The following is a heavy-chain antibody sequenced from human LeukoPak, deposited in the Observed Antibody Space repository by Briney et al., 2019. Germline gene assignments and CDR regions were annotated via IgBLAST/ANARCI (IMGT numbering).Heavy chain of an antibody. J-gene: IGHJ3*02. V-gene: IGHV4-30-4*01. CDR1: GGSISSGDYY. CDR2: IYYSGST. CDR3: ARELREAAGDAFDS. Sequence: SQTLSLTCIVSGGSISSGDYYWSWIRQPPGKGLEWIGYIYYSGSTYYNPSLKTRVTISVDTSKNQFSLKMSSVTDADTAVYYCARELREAAGDAFDSWGQGTMVTVS.